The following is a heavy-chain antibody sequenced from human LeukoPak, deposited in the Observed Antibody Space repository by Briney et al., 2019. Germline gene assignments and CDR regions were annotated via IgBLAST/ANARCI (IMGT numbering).Heavy chain of an antibody. CDR3: AGGYDYVWGSYHYYYYGMDV. CDR1: GGSISSYY. J-gene: IGHJ6*02. D-gene: IGHD3-16*02. Sequence: SETLSLTCTVSGGSISSYYWSWIRQPPGKGLEWIGYIYYSGSSNYNPSLKSRVTISVDTSKNQFSLKLSSVTAADTAVYYRAGGYDYVWGSYHYYYYGMDVWGQGTTVTVSS. V-gene: IGHV4-59*01. CDR2: IYYSGSS.